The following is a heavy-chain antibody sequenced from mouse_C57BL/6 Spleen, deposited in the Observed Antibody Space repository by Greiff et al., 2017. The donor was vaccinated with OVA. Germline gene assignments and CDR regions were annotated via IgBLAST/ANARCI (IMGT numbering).Heavy chain of an antibody. CDR2: IDPETGGT. V-gene: IGHV1-15*01. CDR3: TRRLRSPMDY. CDR1: GYTFTDYE. D-gene: IGHD1-1*01. J-gene: IGHJ4*01. Sequence: VQLQQSGAELVRPGASVTLSCKASGYTFTDYEMHWVKQTPVHGLEWIGAIDPETGGTAYNQKFKGKAILTADKSSSTAYMELRSLTSEDSAVYYCTRRLRSPMDYWGQGTSVTVSS.